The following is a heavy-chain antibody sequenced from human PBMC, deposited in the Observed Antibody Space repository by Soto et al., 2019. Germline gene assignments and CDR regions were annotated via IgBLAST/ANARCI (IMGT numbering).Heavy chain of an antibody. CDR3: ARTLSGYEYYYMDV. CDR2: INWNGGST. D-gene: IGHD3-3*01. J-gene: IGHJ6*03. V-gene: IGHV3-20*01. Sequence: GGSLRLSCAASGFTFDDYGMSWVRQAPGKGLEWVSGINWNGGSTGYADSVKGRFTISRDNAKNSLYLQMNSLRAEDTALYHCARTLSGYEYYYMDVWGKGTTVTVSS. CDR1: GFTFDDYG.